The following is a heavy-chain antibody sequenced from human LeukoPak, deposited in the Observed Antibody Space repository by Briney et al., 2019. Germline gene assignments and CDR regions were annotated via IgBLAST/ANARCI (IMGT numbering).Heavy chain of an antibody. CDR1: GGSISSSSYY. CDR3: ARQEGQQVRGVIIPYYYYYMDV. V-gene: IGHV4-39*01. D-gene: IGHD3-10*01. CDR2: IYYSGST. J-gene: IGHJ6*03. Sequence: PSETLSLTCTVSGGSISSSSYYWGWIRQPPGKGLEWIGSIYYSGSTNYNPSLKSRVTISVDTSKNQFSLKLSSVTAADTAVYYCARQEGQQVRGVIIPYYYYYMDVWGKGTTVTVSS.